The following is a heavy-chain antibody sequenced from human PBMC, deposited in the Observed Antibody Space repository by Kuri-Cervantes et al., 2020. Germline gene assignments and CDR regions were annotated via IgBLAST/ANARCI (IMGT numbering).Heavy chain of an antibody. V-gene: IGHV2-26*01. CDR1: GFSLSNARMG. CDR3: ARILGITMIADAFDI. Sequence: SGPTLVKPTETLTLTCTVSGFSLSNARMGVSWIRQPPGKALEWLAHIFSNDEKSYSTSLKSRLTISKDTSKSQVVLTMTNMDPVDTATYYCARILGITMIADAFDIWGQGTMVTVSS. J-gene: IGHJ3*02. CDR2: IFSNDEK. D-gene: IGHD3-22*01.